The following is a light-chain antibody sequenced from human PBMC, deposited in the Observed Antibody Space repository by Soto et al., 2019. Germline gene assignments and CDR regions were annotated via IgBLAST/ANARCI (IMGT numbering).Light chain of an antibody. J-gene: IGLJ1*01. V-gene: IGLV2-8*01. CDR1: SSDVGDYNY. CDR3: SSYAGSLYV. Sequence: QSALTQPPSAPGSPGQSVTISCTGTSSDVGDYNYVSWYQQHPGKAPKLMIYEVTKRPSGVPDRFSGSKSGNTASLTVSGLQAEDEADYYCSSYAGSLYVFGTGTKLTVL. CDR2: EVT.